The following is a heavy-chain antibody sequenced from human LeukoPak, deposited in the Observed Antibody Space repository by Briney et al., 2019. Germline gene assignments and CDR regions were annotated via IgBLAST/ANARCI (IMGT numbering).Heavy chain of an antibody. Sequence: SETLSLTCTVSGGSISSSSYYWGWIRQPPGKGLEWVGYLYYSGSTSYNPSLKSRVTISVDTSKNQISLKVRSVTAADTAVYYCARTTEDCSSTSCYQYWFDPWGQGTLVTVSS. J-gene: IGHJ5*02. CDR2: LYYSGST. CDR3: ARTTEDCSSTSCYQYWFDP. D-gene: IGHD2-2*01. CDR1: GGSISSSSYY. V-gene: IGHV4-61*05.